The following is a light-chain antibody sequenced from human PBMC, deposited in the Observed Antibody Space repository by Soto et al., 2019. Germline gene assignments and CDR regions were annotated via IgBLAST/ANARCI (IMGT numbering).Light chain of an antibody. CDR3: QQRSNWLLT. CDR2: DAS. Sequence: EIVLTQSPATLSLSPGERATLSCRASQSVSSYLAWYQQKPGQAPRLLIYDASTRATGIPASFSGSGFGTAFPLTNSSLEPDDFAGYYCQQRSNWLLTFGQGTKVEIK. J-gene: IGKJ1*01. CDR1: QSVSSY. V-gene: IGKV3-11*01.